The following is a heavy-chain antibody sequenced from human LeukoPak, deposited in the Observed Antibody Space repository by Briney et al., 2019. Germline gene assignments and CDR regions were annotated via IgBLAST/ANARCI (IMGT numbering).Heavy chain of an antibody. CDR1: GYTFTSYG. CDR2: ISAYNGNT. J-gene: IGHJ4*02. D-gene: IGHD3-16*01. V-gene: IGHV1-18*01. Sequence: ASVKVSCKASGYTFTSYGISWVRQAPGQGLEWMGWISAYNGNTNYAQKLQGRVTMTTDTSTSTAYMELRSLRSDDTAVYYCARDPGEDYVWGSYKVWGQGTLVTVSS. CDR3: ARDPGEDYVWGSYKV.